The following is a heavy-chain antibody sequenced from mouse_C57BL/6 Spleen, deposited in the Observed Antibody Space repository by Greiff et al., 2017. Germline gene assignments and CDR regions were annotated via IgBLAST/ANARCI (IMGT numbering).Heavy chain of an antibody. D-gene: IGHD1-1*01. Sequence: QVQLQQPGAELVRPGSSVKLSCKASGYTFTSYWMHWVKQRPIQGLEWIGNIDPSDSETHYNQKFKDKATLTVDKSSSTAYMQLSSLTSEDSSVYYCARRKDYYGSLDYWGQGTTLTVSS. CDR1: GYTFTSYW. J-gene: IGHJ2*01. V-gene: IGHV1-52*01. CDR3: ARRKDYYGSLDY. CDR2: IDPSDSET.